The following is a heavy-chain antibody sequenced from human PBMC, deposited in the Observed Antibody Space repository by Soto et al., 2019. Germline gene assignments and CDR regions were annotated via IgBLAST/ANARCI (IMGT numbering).Heavy chain of an antibody. D-gene: IGHD2-15*01. CDR2: ISSSSSTI. CDR1: GFTFSSYS. CDR3: ARGAVDCSGGSCYSRGEGLDYYYMDV. J-gene: IGHJ6*03. V-gene: IGHV3-48*01. Sequence: GGSLRLSCAASGFTFSSYSMNWVRQAPGKGLEWVSYISSSSSTIYYADSVKGRFTISRDNAKNSLYLQMNSLRAEDTAVYYCARGAVDCSGGSCYSRGEGLDYYYMDVWGKGTTVTVSS.